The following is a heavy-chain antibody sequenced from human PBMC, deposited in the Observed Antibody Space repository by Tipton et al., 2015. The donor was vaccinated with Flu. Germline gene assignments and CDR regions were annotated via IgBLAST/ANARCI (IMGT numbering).Heavy chain of an antibody. Sequence: TLSLTCAVSGASISSGDFSWSWIRQPPGKGLEWVGYIHRGGTAYYSPSLKSRATISVDRSKNQFSLELSSVTAADTAVYYCAKVSTYYYDSSGYYFPDAFDIWGQGKMVTVPS. CDR2: IHRGGTA. D-gene: IGHD3-22*01. CDR3: AKVSTYYYDSSGYYFPDAFDI. CDR1: GASISSGDFS. V-gene: IGHV4-30-2*01. J-gene: IGHJ3*02.